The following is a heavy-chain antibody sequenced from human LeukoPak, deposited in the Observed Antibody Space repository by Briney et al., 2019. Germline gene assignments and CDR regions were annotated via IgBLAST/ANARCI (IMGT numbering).Heavy chain of an antibody. CDR3: ARQKVVDAFDI. CDR1: GGSFSGYY. V-gene: IGHV4-34*01. D-gene: IGHD2-15*01. Sequence: PSETLSLTCAVYGGSFSGYYWSWIRQPPGKGLDWFGEINHRGSTNYNPSLKRRVTISVDTSKNQFSLKLSSVTAADTAVYYCARQKVVDAFDIWGQGTMVTVSS. J-gene: IGHJ3*02. CDR2: INHRGST.